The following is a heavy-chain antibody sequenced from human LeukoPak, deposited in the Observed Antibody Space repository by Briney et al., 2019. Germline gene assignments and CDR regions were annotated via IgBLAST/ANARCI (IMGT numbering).Heavy chain of an antibody. V-gene: IGHV3-23*01. CDR2: ISGGGGST. D-gene: IGHD3-22*01. CDR1: GFTFNSYA. J-gene: IGHJ4*02. CDR3: AKDRGYYYDSSGYYYFDY. Sequence: GGSLRLSCAASGFTFNSYAMSWVRQAPGKGLEWVSAISGGGGSTYHADSVKGRFTISRDNSKNTLYLQMNSLRAEDTAVYYCAKDRGYYYDSSGYYYFDYWGQGALVIVSS.